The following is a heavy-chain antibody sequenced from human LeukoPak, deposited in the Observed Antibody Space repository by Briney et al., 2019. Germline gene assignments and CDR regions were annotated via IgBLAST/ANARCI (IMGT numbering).Heavy chain of an antibody. CDR1: GFVFGHSW. V-gene: IGHV3-7*03. J-gene: IGHJ4*02. D-gene: IGHD3-22*01. CDR3: VRDRGYSTFDY. CDR2: INLDGSEE. Sequence: GGSLRLSCEASGFVFGHSWMSWVRQAPGKGLEGVANINLDGSEENHLDSLTGRLTISRDNAKDSLYLQMNGLRAEDTAVYFCVRDRGYSTFDYWGQGTLVTVSS.